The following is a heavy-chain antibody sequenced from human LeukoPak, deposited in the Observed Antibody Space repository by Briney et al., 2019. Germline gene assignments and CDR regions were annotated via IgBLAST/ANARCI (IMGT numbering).Heavy chain of an antibody. Sequence: GGALRLSYGACGFIFSGSAILWVRQASGKGLEWLGRIRIKPYNYATAYSASVKGRFTISRDDSKNSAYLQMDCLKAEDTAVYYCSRFDLYYDVTYCASDGLDVWGQGTTVTVSS. J-gene: IGHJ6*02. CDR1: GFIFSGSA. CDR3: SRFDLYYDVTYCASDGLDV. CDR2: IRIKPYNYAT. V-gene: IGHV3-73*01. D-gene: IGHD3-22*01.